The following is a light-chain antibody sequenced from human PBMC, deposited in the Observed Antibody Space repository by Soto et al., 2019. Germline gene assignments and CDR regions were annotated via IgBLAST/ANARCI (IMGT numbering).Light chain of an antibody. J-gene: IGKJ5*01. V-gene: IGKV1-5*01. Sequence: DIQMTQSPSTLSASVGDRVTITCRASQSISSWLAWFQQKPGKAPKVLIYDASSLESGVPSRFSGSGSGTEFTLTISSLQPDDFATYYCQQYNSQGVTFGQGTRLEIK. CDR1: QSISSW. CDR3: QQYNSQGVT. CDR2: DAS.